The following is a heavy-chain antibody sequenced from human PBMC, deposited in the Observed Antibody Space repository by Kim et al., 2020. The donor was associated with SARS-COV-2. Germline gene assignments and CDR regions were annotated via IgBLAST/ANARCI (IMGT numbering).Heavy chain of an antibody. Sequence: CRVTISVDTSKNQFSLKLSSVTAADTAVYYCAREGGYCSSTSCYTALDYWGQGTLVTVSS. CDR3: AREGGYCSSTSCYTALDY. V-gene: IGHV4-59*01. J-gene: IGHJ4*02. D-gene: IGHD2-2*02.